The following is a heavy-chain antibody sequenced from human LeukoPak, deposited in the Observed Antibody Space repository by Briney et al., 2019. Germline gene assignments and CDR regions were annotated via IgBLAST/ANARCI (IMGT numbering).Heavy chain of an antibody. Sequence: AGGSLRLSCAASGFTFSSYSMNWVRQAPGKGLEWVSYISSSSSTIYYADSVKGRFTISRDNAKNSLYLQMNSLRAEDTAVYYCARDPPYSSGWYGRLGAFDIWGQGSMVTVSS. CDR2: ISSSSSTI. CDR1: GFTFSSYS. V-gene: IGHV3-48*01. J-gene: IGHJ3*02. CDR3: ARDPPYSSGWYGRLGAFDI. D-gene: IGHD6-19*01.